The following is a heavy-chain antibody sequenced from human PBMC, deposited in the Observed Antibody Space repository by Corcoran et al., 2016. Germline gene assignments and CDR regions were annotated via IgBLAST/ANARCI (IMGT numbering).Heavy chain of an antibody. V-gene: IGHV5-51*01. CDR1: GYSFTSYW. Sequence: EVQLVQSGAEVKKPGASLKISCKGSGYSFTSYWIGWVRQMPGKGLEWMGIIYPGDSDIRYSPSFQGQVTISADKSISTAYLQWSSLKASDTAMSYWARHLWQDYVWGSYRYNYGMDVWGQGTTVSVSS. D-gene: IGHD3-16*02. J-gene: IGHJ6*02. CDR2: IYPGDSDI. CDR3: ARHLWQDYVWGSYRYNYGMDV.